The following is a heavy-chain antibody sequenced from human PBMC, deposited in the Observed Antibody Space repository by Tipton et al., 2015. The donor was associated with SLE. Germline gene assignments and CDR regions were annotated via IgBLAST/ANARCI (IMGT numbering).Heavy chain of an antibody. CDR1: GFTFSSYW. CDR3: ASTGTGYISN. Sequence: SLRLSCAASGFTFSSYWMDWVRQAPGKGPVWVSRINGDGSNTKYADSVKGRFTISRDNAENKLYLQMNSLRAEDTAVYYCASTGTGYISNWGQGTLVTVSS. CDR2: INGDGSNT. D-gene: IGHD1-1*01. V-gene: IGHV3-74*01. J-gene: IGHJ4*02.